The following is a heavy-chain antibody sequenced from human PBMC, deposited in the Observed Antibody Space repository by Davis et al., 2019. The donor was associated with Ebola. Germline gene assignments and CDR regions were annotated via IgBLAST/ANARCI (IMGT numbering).Heavy chain of an antibody. CDR1: GFTFSSYG. Sequence: SLKISCAASGFTFSSYGMHWVRQAPGKGLEWMAVIWYDGSNKYYADSVKGRFTISRDNSKNTLYLQMNSLRAEDTAVYYCARGSDYWGQGTLVTVSS. CDR2: IWYDGSNK. J-gene: IGHJ4*02. CDR3: ARGSDY. V-gene: IGHV3-33*01.